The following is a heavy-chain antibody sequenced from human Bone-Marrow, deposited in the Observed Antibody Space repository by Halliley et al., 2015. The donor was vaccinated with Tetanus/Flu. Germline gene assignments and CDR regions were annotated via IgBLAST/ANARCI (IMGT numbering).Heavy chain of an antibody. D-gene: IGHD2-15*01. CDR3: TMANGGNAAFDI. V-gene: IGHV3-64*01. CDR2: ITNNGGHT. J-gene: IGHJ3*02. CDR1: GFTFTTYA. Sequence: CAASGFTFTTYAMHWVRQAPGKGLEYVSSITNNGGHTCYASSVKGRFTISRDNAKNTLYLQMNSLGAEDTAVYYCTMANGGNAAFDIWGQGTMVTVSS.